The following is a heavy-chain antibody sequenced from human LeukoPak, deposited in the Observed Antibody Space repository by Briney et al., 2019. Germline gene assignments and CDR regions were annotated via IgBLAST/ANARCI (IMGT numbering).Heavy chain of an antibody. J-gene: IGHJ4*02. CDR2: IIPIFGTA. D-gene: IGHD3-3*01. CDR3: ARGFDFWSGYQV. CDR1: GGTFSSYA. V-gene: IGHV1-69*13. Sequence: GASVKVSCKASGGTFSSYAISWVRQAPGQGLEWMGGIIPIFGTANYAQKFQGRVTITADESTSTAYMELSSLRSEDTAVYYCARGFDFWSGYQVWGQGTLATVSS.